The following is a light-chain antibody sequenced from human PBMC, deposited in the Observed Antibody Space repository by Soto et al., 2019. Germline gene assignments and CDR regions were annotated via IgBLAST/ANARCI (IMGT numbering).Light chain of an antibody. CDR1: RSVSSSY. V-gene: IGKV3-20*01. CDR3: QQYGSSPLT. J-gene: IGKJ4*01. Sequence: EIVLTQSPGTLSLSPGDRTTLSCRTRRSVSSSYLAWYQQKPGQAPRLLIYGASSRATGIPDRFSGSGSGTDFTLTISTLEPEDFAVYFCQQYGSSPLTFGGGTKVEIK. CDR2: GAS.